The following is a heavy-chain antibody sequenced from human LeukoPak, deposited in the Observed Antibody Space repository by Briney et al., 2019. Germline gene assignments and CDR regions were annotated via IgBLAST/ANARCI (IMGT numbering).Heavy chain of an antibody. CDR3: ARDGAHWPRGLHCSGGSCYSVA. J-gene: IGHJ5*02. Sequence: GGSLRLSCAASGFTFSSYSMNWVRQAPGKGLEWVSSISSSSSYIYYADSVKGRFTISRDNAKNSLYLQMNSLRAEDTAVYYCARDGAHWPRGLHCSGGSCYSVAWGQGTLVTVSS. V-gene: IGHV3-21*04. CDR1: GFTFSSYS. CDR2: ISSSSSYI. D-gene: IGHD2-15*01.